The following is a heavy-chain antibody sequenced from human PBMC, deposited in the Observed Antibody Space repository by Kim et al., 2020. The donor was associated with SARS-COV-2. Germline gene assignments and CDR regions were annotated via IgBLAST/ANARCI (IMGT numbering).Heavy chain of an antibody. D-gene: IGHD3-10*01. Sequence: SETLSLTCAVYGGSFSGYYWSWIRQPPGKGLEWIGEINYSGRTNYNPSLKSRVTISVDTSKNQFSLKLTSVTAADTAVYYCARRLSNTFGWGSHYCDLWGQGTLVTVSS. CDR1: GGSFSGYY. CDR3: ARRLSNTFGWGSHYCDL. V-gene: IGHV4-34*01. CDR2: INYSGRT. J-gene: IGHJ4*02.